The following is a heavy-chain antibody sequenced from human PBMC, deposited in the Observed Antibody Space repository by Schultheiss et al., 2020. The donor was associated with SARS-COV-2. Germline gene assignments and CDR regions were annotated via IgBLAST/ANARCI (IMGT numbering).Heavy chain of an antibody. D-gene: IGHD2-15*01. Sequence: GESLKISCKASGYSFTTYWINWVRQMPGQGLEWMGRIDPSDSYTNYSPSFQSHVTISADKSISTAYLQWSSLKASDTAMYYCASCSGSCYYYGMDVWGLGTAVTVSS. V-gene: IGHV5-10-1*01. CDR3: ASCSGSCYYYGMDV. CDR2: IDPSDSYT. J-gene: IGHJ6*02. CDR1: GYSFTTYW.